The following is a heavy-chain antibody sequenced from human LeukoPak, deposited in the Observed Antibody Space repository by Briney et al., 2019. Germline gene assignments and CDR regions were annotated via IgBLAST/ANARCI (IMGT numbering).Heavy chain of an antibody. CDR1: GGSISSGGYY. D-gene: IGHD2-15*01. J-gene: IGHJ4*02. CDR3: ARGRLGYCSGGSCYSS. CDR2: IYYSGST. Sequence: PSETLSLTCTVSGGSISSGGYYWSWIRQHPGKGLEWIGYIYYSGSTYYNPSLKSRVTISVDTSKNQFSLKLSSVTAADTAVYYCARGRLGYCSGGSCYSSWGQGTLVTVSS. V-gene: IGHV4-31*03.